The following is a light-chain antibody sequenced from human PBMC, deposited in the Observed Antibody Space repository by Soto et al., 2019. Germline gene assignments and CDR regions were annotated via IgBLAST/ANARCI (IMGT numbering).Light chain of an antibody. Sequence: DLVMTQSPLSLPVTPGEPASISCRSSQSLLHSNGYNYLDWYLQKPGQSPQLLIYLGSNRASGVPDRFSGSGSGSEFTLTISGLEPEDFAVYFCQHFGSSPPVTFGQGTRLEI. CDR1: QSLLHSNGYNY. CDR2: LGS. V-gene: IGKV2-28*01. J-gene: IGKJ5*01. CDR3: QHFGSSPPVT.